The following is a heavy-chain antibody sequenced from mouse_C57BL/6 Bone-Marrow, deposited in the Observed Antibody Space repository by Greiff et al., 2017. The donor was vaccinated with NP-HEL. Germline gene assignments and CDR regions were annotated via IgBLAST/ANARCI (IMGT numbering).Heavy chain of an antibody. V-gene: IGHV14-4*01. CDR3: TTTIRAY. J-gene: IGHJ3*01. CDR2: IDPENGDT. D-gene: IGHD2-12*01. CDR1: GFNIKDDY. Sequence: EVQLQQSGAELVRPGASVKLSCTTSGFNIKDDYMHWVKQRPEQGLEWIGWIDPENGDTEYASKFQGKATITADTSSNTAYLQLSSLTSEDTAVYYCTTTIRAYWGQGTLVTVSA.